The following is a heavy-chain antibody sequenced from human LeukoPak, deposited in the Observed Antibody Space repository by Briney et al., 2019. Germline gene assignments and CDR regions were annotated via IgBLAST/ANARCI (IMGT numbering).Heavy chain of an antibody. V-gene: IGHV3-23*01. Sequence: GGSLRLSCAASGFTFSTCAMSWVRQAPGKGLEWVSTISGGGRSTDYADSVKGLFTISRDNSKNTLYLQMNSLRAEDTAVYYCAGERYFDYWGQGTLVTVS. CDR1: GFTFSTCA. CDR3: AGERYFDY. J-gene: IGHJ4*02. CDR2: ISGGGRST.